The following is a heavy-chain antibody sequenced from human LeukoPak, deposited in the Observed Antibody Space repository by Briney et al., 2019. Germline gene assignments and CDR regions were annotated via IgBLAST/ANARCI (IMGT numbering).Heavy chain of an antibody. J-gene: IGHJ6*02. Sequence: PGGSLRLSCAASGFTFSSYAMSWVRQAPGKGLEWVSAISGSGGSTYYADSVKGRFTISRDNSKNTLYLQMNSLRAEDTAVYYCAGGEDPGEQWLVHDYYYGMDVWGQGTTVTVSS. CDR3: AGGEDPGEQWLVHDYYYGMDV. V-gene: IGHV3-23*01. D-gene: IGHD6-19*01. CDR1: GFTFSSYA. CDR2: ISGSGGST.